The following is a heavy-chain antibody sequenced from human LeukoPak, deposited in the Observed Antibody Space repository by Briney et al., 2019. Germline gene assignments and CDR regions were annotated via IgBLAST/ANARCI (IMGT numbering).Heavy chain of an antibody. Sequence: PSETLSLTCTVSDGSISTDYWSWIRQPAGKGLEWIGRTYPSGSTNYNPSLKSRVTMSVDTSKNQFSLKLSSVTAADTAVYYCARHAYYYDRSGSYEAFDIWGQGTMVTVSS. CDR3: ARHAYYYDRSGSYEAFDI. J-gene: IGHJ3*02. D-gene: IGHD3-22*01. CDR2: TYPSGST. V-gene: IGHV4-4*07. CDR1: DGSISTDY.